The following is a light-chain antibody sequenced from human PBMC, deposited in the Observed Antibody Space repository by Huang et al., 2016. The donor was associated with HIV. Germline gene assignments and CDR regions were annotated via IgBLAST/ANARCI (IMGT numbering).Light chain of an antibody. CDR2: DTS. CDR1: QSISKY. CDR3: QDRSNWPRVT. V-gene: IGKV3-11*01. J-gene: IGKJ3*01. Sequence: EVVLTQSPATLSWSPGDTATLTCRASQSISKYFAWYQQRPGQNPRILIYDTSNRATVHPARFSGAGSGTDFTRTINGLEPEDFAVYYCQDRSNWPRVTFGPGT.